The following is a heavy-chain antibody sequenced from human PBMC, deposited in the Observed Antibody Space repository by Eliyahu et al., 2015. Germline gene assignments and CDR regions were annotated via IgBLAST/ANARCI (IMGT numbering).Heavy chain of an antibody. CDR2: IYNGNTA. D-gene: IGHD1-26*01. CDR1: GFGVXKYY. J-gene: IGHJ3*01. Sequence: DVKLVESGGGLAQPGGSLXXSCAASGFGVXKYYMGWXRQAXGKGLEWVSIIYNGNTAHHADSVKGRFTISRDNSNNMVYLRVSSLRVEDTGVYYCARDQGGIMGATSDAFDVWGQGTVVTVSS. V-gene: IGHV3-66*01. CDR3: ARDQGGIMGATSDAFDV.